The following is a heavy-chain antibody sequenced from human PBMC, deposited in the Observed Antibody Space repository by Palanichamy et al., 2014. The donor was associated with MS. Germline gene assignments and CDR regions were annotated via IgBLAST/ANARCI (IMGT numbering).Heavy chain of an antibody. J-gene: IGHJ3*01. D-gene: IGHD2-2*01. CDR2: ISGSGTNT. CDR3: ARVWAVVNAFDV. CDR1: GFTFSSFD. Sequence: DVQLLESGGGLVQPGGSPRLSGTTSGFTFSSFDMTWVRQAPGKGLEWVSVISGSGTNTYYADSVRGRFTISRDNSKNTLYLLMNSLRAEDTAVYYCARVWAVVNAFDVWGQGTVVTVSS. V-gene: IGHV3-23*01.